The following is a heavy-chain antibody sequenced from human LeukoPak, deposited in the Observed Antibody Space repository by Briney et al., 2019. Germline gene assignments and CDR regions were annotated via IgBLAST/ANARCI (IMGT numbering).Heavy chain of an antibody. Sequence: PSGTLSLTCAVSGGSISSSNWWSWVRQPPGKGLEWIGEIYHSGSTNYNPSLKSRVTISVDTSNNEFSLRLTSVTAADTAVYYCARDRSTETPPRPDASDIWGQGTMVTVSS. V-gene: IGHV4-4*02. D-gene: IGHD4-17*01. CDR1: GGSISSSNW. CDR3: ARDRSTETPPRPDASDI. J-gene: IGHJ3*02. CDR2: IYHSGST.